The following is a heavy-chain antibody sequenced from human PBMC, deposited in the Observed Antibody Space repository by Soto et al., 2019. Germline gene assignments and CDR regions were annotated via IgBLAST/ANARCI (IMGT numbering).Heavy chain of an antibody. Sequence: SETLSLTCTVSGGSISSSSYYWGWIRQPPGKGLEWIGSIYYRGSTYYNPSLKIRVTISVDTSKNQFSLKLISVTAADTAVYYCSRTDNCSDGSCYGRNWFDPWGQGTLVPVSS. CDR1: GGSISSSSYY. CDR2: IYYRGST. CDR3: SRTDNCSDGSCYGRNWFDP. D-gene: IGHD2-15*01. V-gene: IGHV4-39*01. J-gene: IGHJ5*02.